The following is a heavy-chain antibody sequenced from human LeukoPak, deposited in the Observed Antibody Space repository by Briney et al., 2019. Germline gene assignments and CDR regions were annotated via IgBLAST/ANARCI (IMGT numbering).Heavy chain of an antibody. CDR1: GGSFSGYY. V-gene: IGHV4-34*01. CDR3: ARHLGRRSALGYGLESYSSYYYGMDV. CDR2: INHSGST. J-gene: IGHJ6*02. D-gene: IGHD3-10*01. Sequence: SETLSLTCAVYGGSFSGYYWIWIRQPPGKGLEWIGEINHSGSTNYSPSLKSRVTISVDTSKTQFSLKLSSVTAADTAVYYCARHLGRRSALGYGLESYSSYYYGMDVWGQGATVTVSS.